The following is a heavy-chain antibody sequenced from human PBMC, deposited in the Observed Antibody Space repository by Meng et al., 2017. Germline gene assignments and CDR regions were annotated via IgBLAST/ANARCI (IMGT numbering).Heavy chain of an antibody. Sequence: QVQLQQCGAGLLKPSETLSLTCTVYVGSFSGNYWSWIRQAPGEGLEWIGEVSDGGYNKYNPALKSRVTVSGDTSKNEVSLKLISVTAADTAVYYCARNRYDRSTHVFDPWGQGTLVTVSS. V-gene: IGHV4-34*01. CDR1: VGSFSGNY. CDR2: VSDGGYN. J-gene: IGHJ5*02. CDR3: ARNRYDRSTHVFDP. D-gene: IGHD3-22*01.